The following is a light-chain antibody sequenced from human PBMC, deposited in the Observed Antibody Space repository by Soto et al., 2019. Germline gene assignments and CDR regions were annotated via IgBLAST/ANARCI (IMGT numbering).Light chain of an antibody. V-gene: IGKV4-1*01. CDR3: QHRVT. CDR2: WAS. CDR1: QSVLYSSNNKNY. Sequence: DIVMTQSPDSLAVSLGERATINCKSSQSVLYSSNNKNYLAWYQQKPGQPPKLLIYWASTRESGVPDRFSGSGSGTDFTLTISSLQAEDVAVYYCQHRVTVGQGTKVEIK. J-gene: IGKJ1*01.